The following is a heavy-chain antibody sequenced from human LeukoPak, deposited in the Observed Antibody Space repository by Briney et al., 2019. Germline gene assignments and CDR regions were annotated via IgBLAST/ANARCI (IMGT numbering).Heavy chain of an antibody. Sequence: SETLSLTCTVPGGSISSGDYYWSWIRQPPGKGLEWIGYIYYSGSTYYNPSLKSRVTISVDTSKNQFSLKLSSVTAADTAVYYCARWDYIVGATDYWGQGTLVTVSS. D-gene: IGHD1-26*01. V-gene: IGHV4-30-4*01. CDR2: IYYSGST. CDR1: GGSISSGDYY. J-gene: IGHJ4*02. CDR3: ARWDYIVGATDY.